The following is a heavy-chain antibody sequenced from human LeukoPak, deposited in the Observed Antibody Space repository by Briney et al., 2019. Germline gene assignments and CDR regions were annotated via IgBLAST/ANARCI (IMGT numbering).Heavy chain of an antibody. Sequence: SETLSLTCTVSGGSLSSHYWSWIRQPPGKGLKWIGYIYYSGSTSYIPSLRSRVTISVDTSKNQFSLKLNSVTAADTAVYYCARVATTPYYYMDVWGKGTTVTVSS. J-gene: IGHJ6*03. CDR1: GGSLSSHY. V-gene: IGHV4-59*08. D-gene: IGHD5-12*01. CDR3: ARVATTPYYYMDV. CDR2: IYYSGST.